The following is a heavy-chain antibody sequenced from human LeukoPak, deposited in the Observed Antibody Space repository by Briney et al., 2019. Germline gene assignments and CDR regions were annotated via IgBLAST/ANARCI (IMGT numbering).Heavy chain of an antibody. CDR2: ISPSGDIT. J-gene: IGHJ4*02. CDR3: ARDQDYYDSSGYYLFFDY. CDR1: GFIFRSHG. Sequence: GGSLRLSCAASGFIFRSHGMNWVRQAPGKGLEWVSGISPSGDITYYADSVKGRFTISRDNSKNTLYLQMNSLRAEDTAVYYCARDQDYYDSSGYYLFFDYRGQGTLVTVSS. V-gene: IGHV3-23*01. D-gene: IGHD3-22*01.